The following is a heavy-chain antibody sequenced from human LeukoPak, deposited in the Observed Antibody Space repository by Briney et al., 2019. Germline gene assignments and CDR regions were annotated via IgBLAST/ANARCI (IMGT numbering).Heavy chain of an antibody. J-gene: IGHJ4*02. D-gene: IGHD5/OR15-5a*01. Sequence: GGSLRLSCAASGFTFSSYGMSWVRQAPGKGLEWVSAISGSGGSTYYADSVKGRFTISRDNSKNTLYLQMNSLRAEDTAVYYCARDWSAAVYAPFDYWGQGTLVTVSS. CDR2: ISGSGGST. CDR3: ARDWSAAVYAPFDY. CDR1: GFTFSSYG. V-gene: IGHV3-23*01.